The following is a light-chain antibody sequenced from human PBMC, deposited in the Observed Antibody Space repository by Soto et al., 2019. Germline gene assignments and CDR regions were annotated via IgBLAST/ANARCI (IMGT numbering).Light chain of an antibody. V-gene: IGKV3-15*01. CDR3: QQYNNWRPQT. CDR2: GAS. Sequence: EIVMTQSPATLSVSPGERATLSCRASQSVSSNLAWYQQKPGQAPRLLIYGASTRATGIPARFSGSGSGTEFTLTISSLQSEDFAVSYCQQYNNWRPQTFGHGTKVEIK. J-gene: IGKJ1*01. CDR1: QSVSSN.